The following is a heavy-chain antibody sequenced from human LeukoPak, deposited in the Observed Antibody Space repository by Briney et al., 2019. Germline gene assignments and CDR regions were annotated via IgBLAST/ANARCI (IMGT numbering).Heavy chain of an antibody. V-gene: IGHV1-46*01. D-gene: IGHD1-7*01. J-gene: IGHJ4*02. CDR3: ATGKGTGTTVERYFDY. CDR2: INPSGGST. CDR1: GYTFTSYY. Sequence: ASVKVSCKASGYTFTSYYMHWVRQAPGQGLEWMGIINPSGGSTSYAQKFQGRVTMTEDTSTDTAYMELSSLRSEDTAVYYCATGKGTGTTVERYFDYWGQGTLVTVSS.